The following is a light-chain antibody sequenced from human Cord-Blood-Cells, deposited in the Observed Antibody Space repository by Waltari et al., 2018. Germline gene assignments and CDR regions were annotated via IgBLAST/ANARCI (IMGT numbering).Light chain of an antibody. J-gene: IGLJ2*01. CDR2: EGS. CDR3: CSYAGSSTLV. V-gene: IGLV2-23*01. Sequence: QSALPQPAAVSGSPGQSITIPCTGPSSDFGSYNFLFWSQHTPGKAPKLMIYEGSTRPSGVSNRFSGSKSGNTASLTIAGLQAEDEADYYCCSYAGSSTLVFGGGTKLTVL. CDR1: SSDFGSYNF.